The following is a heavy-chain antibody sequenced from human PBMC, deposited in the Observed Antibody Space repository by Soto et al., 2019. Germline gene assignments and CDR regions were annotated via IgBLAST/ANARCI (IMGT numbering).Heavy chain of an antibody. V-gene: IGHV3-23*01. CDR1: GFTFSYYA. CDR3: AKGTARYGDPDWYFTL. J-gene: IGHJ2*01. CDR2: ISGSGGAT. Sequence: EVQLLESGGGLAQPGGSLRLSCGASGFTFSYYAMSWVRQAPGKGLEWISTISGSGGATYYADSVKGRFTISRDNSKNTLYLQMNGLRAEDTAMYYCAKGTARYGDPDWYFTLWGRGTLVTVSS. D-gene: IGHD4-17*01.